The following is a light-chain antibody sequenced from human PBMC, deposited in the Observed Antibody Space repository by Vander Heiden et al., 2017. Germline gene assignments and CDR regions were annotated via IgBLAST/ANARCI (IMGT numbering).Light chain of an antibody. CDR3: KQYNRYSRT. J-gene: IGKJ1*01. CDR2: KAS. CDR1: SSSSRW. Sequence: DIQMTQTPSTLSASVGHRVTITCRARSSSSRWLAWYQQKPGKAPKLLIYKASSLESGVPSRFSGSGSGTEFTLTISRLQPDDVAAYYCKQYNRYSRTFGQGTKVEIK. V-gene: IGKV1-5*03.